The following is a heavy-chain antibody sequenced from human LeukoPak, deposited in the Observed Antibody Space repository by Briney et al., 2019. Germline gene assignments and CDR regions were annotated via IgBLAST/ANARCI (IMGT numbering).Heavy chain of an antibody. V-gene: IGHV4-34*01. CDR3: ARALVGYCSSTSCYPYYYYYGMDV. CDR2: INHSGST. CDR1: GGSFSGYY. Sequence: PSETLSLTCAVYGGSFSGYYWSWIRQPPGKGLEWIGEINHSGSTNYNPSLKSRVTISVDTSKNQFSLKLSSVTAADTAVYYCARALVGYCSSTSCYPYYYYYGMDVWGQGTTVTVSS. J-gene: IGHJ6*02. D-gene: IGHD2-2*01.